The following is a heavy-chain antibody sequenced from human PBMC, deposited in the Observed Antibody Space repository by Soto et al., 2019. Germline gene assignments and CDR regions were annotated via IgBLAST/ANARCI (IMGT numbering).Heavy chain of an antibody. D-gene: IGHD5-18*01. CDR3: ARDRRDGYTRYFEF. CDR2: ISFSGAT. J-gene: IGHJ4*02. Sequence: SETLSLTCTVSGVSITSYFWSWIRQTPGKGLDWIGSISFSGATYSNPSLKGRAALSVDTSENHLSLTLNSVTSADTAVYFCARDRRDGYTRYFEFWGQVNQFTVSS. CDR1: GVSITSYF. V-gene: IGHV4-59*01.